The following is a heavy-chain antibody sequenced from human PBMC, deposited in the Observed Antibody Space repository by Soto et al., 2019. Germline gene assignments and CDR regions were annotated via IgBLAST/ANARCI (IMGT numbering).Heavy chain of an antibody. CDR2: ISGSGGST. Sequence: PGGSLRLSCAASGFTFSSYAMSWVRQAPGKGLEWVSAISGSGGSTYYADSVKGRFTISRDNSKNTLYLQMNSLRAEDTAVYYCAKDGGCSGGICDVYYYYYYYMDVWGTGTTVNVSS. D-gene: IGHD2-15*01. CDR1: GFTFSSYA. CDR3: AKDGGCSGGICDVYYYYYYYMDV. V-gene: IGHV3-23*01. J-gene: IGHJ6*03.